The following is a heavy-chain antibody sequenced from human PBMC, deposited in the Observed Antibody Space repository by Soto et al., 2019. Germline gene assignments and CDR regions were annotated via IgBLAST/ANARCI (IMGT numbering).Heavy chain of an antibody. CDR3: AKDGVGFLEWLLYYYYMDV. V-gene: IGHV3-23*01. J-gene: IGHJ6*03. CDR2: ISGSGGST. Sequence: GGSLRLSCAASGFTFSSYAMSWVRQAPGKGLEWVSAISGSGGSTYYADSVKGRFTISRDNSRNTLYLQMNSLRAEDTAVYYCAKDGVGFLEWLLYYYYMDVWGKGTTVTVSS. D-gene: IGHD3-3*01. CDR1: GFTFSSYA.